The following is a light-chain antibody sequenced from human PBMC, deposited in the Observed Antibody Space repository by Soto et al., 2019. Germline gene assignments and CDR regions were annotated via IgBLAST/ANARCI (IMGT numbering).Light chain of an antibody. CDR1: RSDVGGYKY. Sequence: QSALTQPPSAYGSPGQSVTSSCTGTRSDVGGYKYVSWYQQHAGKAPKLIIYEVNKRPSGVPDRFSGSKSGNTASLTVSGLQAEDEADYSCCSYAGVTYFEVSGTGTKLTVL. CDR2: EVN. CDR3: CSYAGVTYFEV. J-gene: IGLJ1*01. V-gene: IGLV2-8*01.